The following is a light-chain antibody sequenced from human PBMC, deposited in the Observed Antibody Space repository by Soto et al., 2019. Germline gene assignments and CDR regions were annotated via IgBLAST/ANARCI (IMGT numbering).Light chain of an antibody. V-gene: IGKV3-20*01. Sequence: EIVLTQSPGTLSFSPGERATLTCRANQSVSSSYLAWLQQKPGQAPRLLIYGASSRATGIPDRFSGSGSGTDFTLTISRLEPEDFAVYYCQQYGNAPFTFGPGTKVDIK. CDR3: QQYGNAPFT. J-gene: IGKJ3*01. CDR2: GAS. CDR1: QSVSSSY.